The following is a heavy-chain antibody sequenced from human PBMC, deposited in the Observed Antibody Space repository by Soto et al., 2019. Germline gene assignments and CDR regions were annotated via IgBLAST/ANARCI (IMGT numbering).Heavy chain of an antibody. Sequence: ASVKVSCKAIGYSFTSHYMHWVRQAPGQGLEWMGTIYPGGVNTAYAQKFIGRITMTKDTATSTVYMELNSLTSEDTAVYYCARELDGIDVWGQGTTVTVSS. V-gene: IGHV1-46*01. CDR3: ARELDGIDV. CDR1: GYSFTSHY. CDR2: IYPGGVNT. J-gene: IGHJ6*02.